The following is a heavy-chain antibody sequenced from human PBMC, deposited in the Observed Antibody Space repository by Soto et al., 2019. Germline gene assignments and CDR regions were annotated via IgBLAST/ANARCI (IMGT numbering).Heavy chain of an antibody. D-gene: IGHD6-13*01. Sequence: PSETLSLTCTVSGGSVSSGSYYWSWIRQPPGKGLEWIGYIYYTGGTNYNPSLKSRVTISVDTSKNQFSLQLSSLTAADTAVYYCARPSYTSVWYHAFDIWGQGTMVTVSS. CDR3: ARPSYTSVWYHAFDI. CDR1: GGSVSSGSYY. V-gene: IGHV4-61*01. J-gene: IGHJ3*02. CDR2: IYYTGGT.